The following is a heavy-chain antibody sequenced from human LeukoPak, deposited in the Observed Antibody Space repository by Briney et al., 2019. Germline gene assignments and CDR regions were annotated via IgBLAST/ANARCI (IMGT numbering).Heavy chain of an antibody. D-gene: IGHD3-9*01. Sequence: ASVKVSCKASGYTFTGYYMHWVRQAPGQGLEWMGWINPNSGGTNYAQKFQGRVTMTRDTSISTAYMELSRLRSDDTAVYYCARDHNDILTGYYLDYWGQGTLVTVSS. J-gene: IGHJ4*02. CDR2: INPNSGGT. V-gene: IGHV1-2*02. CDR3: ARDHNDILTGYYLDY. CDR1: GYTFTGYY.